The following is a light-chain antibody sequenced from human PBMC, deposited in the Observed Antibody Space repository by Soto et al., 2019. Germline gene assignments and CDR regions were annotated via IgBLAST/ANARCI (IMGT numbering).Light chain of an antibody. CDR2: GAS. V-gene: IGKV3-15*01. Sequence: IVMTQSPATLSVSAGERDTISCLASQSLSIDLAWYQQTPGQAPRLPIYGASTRATGIPVRFSGSASGTEFTLTISSLQSEDFTVYYCQQYNKWPLTSGQGTNVDI. CDR1: QSLSID. J-gene: IGKJ1*01. CDR3: QQYNKWPLT.